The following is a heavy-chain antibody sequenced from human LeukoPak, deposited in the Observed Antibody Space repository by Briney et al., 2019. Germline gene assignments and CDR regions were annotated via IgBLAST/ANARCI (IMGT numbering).Heavy chain of an antibody. D-gene: IGHD1-26*01. CDR1: GFTFSTHD. Sequence: GGSLRLSCAASGFTFSTHDMHWVRQAPGKGLEWVAFIRYDGSHEYYADSVKGRFTISRDNSKNTLYLQMNSVRSEDTALYYCAKPSGSGVDYWGQGTRVTVSS. CDR2: IRYDGSHE. V-gene: IGHV3-30*02. CDR3: AKPSGSGVDY. J-gene: IGHJ4*01.